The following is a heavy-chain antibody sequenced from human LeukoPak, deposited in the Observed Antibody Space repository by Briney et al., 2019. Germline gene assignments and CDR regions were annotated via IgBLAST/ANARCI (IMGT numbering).Heavy chain of an antibody. Sequence: PSETLSLTCTVSGGSISSGDYYWSWIRQPPGKGLEWIGYIYYSGSTNYNPSLKSRVTISVDTSKNQFSLKLSSVTAADTAVYYCARGYLAAAGKSSFDYWGQGTLVTVSS. CDR3: ARGYLAAAGKSSFDY. CDR2: IYYSGST. J-gene: IGHJ4*02. V-gene: IGHV4-30-4*08. D-gene: IGHD6-13*01. CDR1: GGSISSGDYY.